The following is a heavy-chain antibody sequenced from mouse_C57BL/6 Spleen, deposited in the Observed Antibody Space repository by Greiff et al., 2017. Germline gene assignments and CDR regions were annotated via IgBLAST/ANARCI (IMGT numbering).Heavy chain of an antibody. CDR1: GSTFTSST. J-gene: IGHJ4*01. D-gene: IGHD2-10*01. CDR2: INPSSGYT. CDR3: ARRAYYGNYGYARDY. Sequence: VQLQQSGAELARPGASVKMSCKASGSTFTSSTMHWVKQRPGQGLEWIGYINPSSGYTKYNQKFKDKATLTADKSSSTAYMQLSSLTSEDSAVYYCARRAYYGNYGYARDYWGQGTSVTVSS. V-gene: IGHV1-4*01.